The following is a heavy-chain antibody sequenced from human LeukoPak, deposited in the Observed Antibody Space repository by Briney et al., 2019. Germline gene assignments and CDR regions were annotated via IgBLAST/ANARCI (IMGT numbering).Heavy chain of an antibody. CDR3: ARDPPTIYGSGSHIDY. D-gene: IGHD3-10*01. V-gene: IGHV1-18*01. Sequence: ASVKVSCKASGYTFTSYGISWVRQAPGQGLEWMGGISAYNGNTNYAQKLQGRVTMTTDTSTSTAYMELRSLRSDDTAVYYCARDPPTIYGSGSHIDYWGQGTLVTVSS. J-gene: IGHJ4*02. CDR1: GYTFTSYG. CDR2: ISAYNGNT.